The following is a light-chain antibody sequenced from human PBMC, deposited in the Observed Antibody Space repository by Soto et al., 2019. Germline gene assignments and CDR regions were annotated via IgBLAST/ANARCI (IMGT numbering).Light chain of an antibody. Sequence: QSALTQPRSVSGSPGQSVTISCTGTSSDIGGYNYVSWYQQHPGKAPKLMIYDVSKRPSGIPDCFTGSKSGNTASLTISGLHADDEADSYCCSYAGSSTEIFGGGTKLNVL. J-gene: IGLJ2*01. CDR3: CSYAGSSTEI. CDR1: SSDIGGYNY. V-gene: IGLV2-11*01. CDR2: DVS.